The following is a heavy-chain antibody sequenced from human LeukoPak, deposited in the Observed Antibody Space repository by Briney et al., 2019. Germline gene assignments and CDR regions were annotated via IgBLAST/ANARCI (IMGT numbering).Heavy chain of an antibody. CDR1: GFTFSSYS. J-gene: IGHJ4*02. CDR2: ISSSSSYI. V-gene: IGHV3-21*01. D-gene: IGHD4-17*01. Sequence: GGSLRLSCAASGFTFSSYSMNWVRQAPGKGLEWVSSISSSSSYIYYAGSVKGRFTISRDNAKNSLYLQMNSLRAEDTAVYYCARDLNTVTTYYFDYWGQGTLVTVSS. CDR3: ARDLNTVTTYYFDY.